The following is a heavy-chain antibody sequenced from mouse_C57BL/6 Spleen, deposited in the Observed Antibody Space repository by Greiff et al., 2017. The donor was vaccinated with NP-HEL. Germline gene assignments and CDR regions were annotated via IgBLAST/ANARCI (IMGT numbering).Heavy chain of an antibody. V-gene: IGHV1-4*01. Sequence: VQLQQPGAELVKPGASVKMSCKASGYTFTSYTMHWVKQRPGQGLEWIGHINPSSGYTKYNQKFKDKATLTADKSPSTAYMQLSSLTSEDSAVYYCARTRTRESYWGRGTSLTVSS. CDR1: GYTFTSYT. CDR2: INPSSGYT. J-gene: IGHJ2*03. D-gene: IGHD3-1*01. CDR3: ARTRTRESY.